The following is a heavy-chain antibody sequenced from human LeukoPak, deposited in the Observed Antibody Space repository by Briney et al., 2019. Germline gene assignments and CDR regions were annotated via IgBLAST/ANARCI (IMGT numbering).Heavy chain of an antibody. CDR1: GYSISSGYY. J-gene: IGHJ4*02. D-gene: IGHD3-3*01. V-gene: IGHV4-38-2*02. CDR2: IYHSGST. Sequence: KPSETLSLTCTVSGYSISSGYYWGWIRQPPGKGPEWIGSIYHSGSTYYNPSLKSRVTISVDTSKNQFSLKLSSVTAADTAVYYCARANYDFWSGYYPLDYWGQRTLVTVSS. CDR3: ARANYDFWSGYYPLDY.